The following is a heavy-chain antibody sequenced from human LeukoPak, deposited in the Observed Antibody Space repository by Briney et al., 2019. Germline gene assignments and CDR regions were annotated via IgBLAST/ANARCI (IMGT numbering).Heavy chain of an antibody. CDR3: ARVASSGRWFDP. D-gene: IGHD1-26*01. CDR1: GGSISSYY. Sequence: PSETLSLTRSVSGGSISSYYWSWIRQPRGKGLEWIGYIYYSGSTNYSPSLKSRVTISVDTSKNQFSLKLSSVTAADTAVYYCARVASSGRWFDPWGQGTLVTVSS. J-gene: IGHJ5*02. CDR2: IYYSGST. V-gene: IGHV4-59*01.